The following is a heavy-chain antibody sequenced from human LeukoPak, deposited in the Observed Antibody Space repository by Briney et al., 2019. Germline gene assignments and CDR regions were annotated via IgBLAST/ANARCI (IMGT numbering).Heavy chain of an antibody. V-gene: IGHV4-59*01. Sequence: SETLSLTCSVSGDSIIGYYWGWIRQPPGKGLEWIGNIYYTGNTYYNPSLKSRVTISVDTSKNQFSLKLSSVTAADTAVYYCATYSSGWYPYYFDYWGQGTLVTVSS. CDR2: IYYTGNT. D-gene: IGHD6-19*01. CDR1: GDSIIGYY. CDR3: ATYSSGWYPYYFDY. J-gene: IGHJ4*02.